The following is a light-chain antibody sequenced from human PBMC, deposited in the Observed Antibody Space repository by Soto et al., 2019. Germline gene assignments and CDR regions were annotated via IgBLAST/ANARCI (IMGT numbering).Light chain of an antibody. V-gene: IGKV1-5*01. CDR3: QQYNTYSSLT. CDR1: QSISSW. J-gene: IGKJ4*01. Sequence: DVKMSQSPSTLSASVGDRVTITCRASQSISSWLAWYQQKLGRAPRLLIYDASSLESGVPSRFSGSGYGTEFTLTISSLQPDDFATYCCQQYNTYSSLTFGGGTNVAIK. CDR2: DAS.